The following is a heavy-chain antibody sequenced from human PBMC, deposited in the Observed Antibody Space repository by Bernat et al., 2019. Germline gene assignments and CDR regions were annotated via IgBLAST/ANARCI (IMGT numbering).Heavy chain of an antibody. D-gene: IGHD6-13*01. CDR1: GFTLSSCG. J-gene: IGHJ4*02. CDR2: MSADGRNK. Sequence: QVQLVESGGGVVQPGRSLRLSCAASGFTLSSCGMHWVRQTPGRGLEWVAFMSADGRNKYYADSVKGRFTISSDNSKNMLYVQMDSLRVDDTALYYCAKDRLGYSPFEYWGQGTLVTVST. V-gene: IGHV3-30*18. CDR3: AKDRLGYSPFEY.